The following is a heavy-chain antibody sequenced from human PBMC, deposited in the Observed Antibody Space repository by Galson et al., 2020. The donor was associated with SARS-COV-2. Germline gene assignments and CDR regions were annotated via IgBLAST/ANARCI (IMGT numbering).Heavy chain of an antibody. Sequence: SETLSLTCAVYGGSFSGYYWSWIRQPPGKGLEWIGEINHSGSTNYNPSLKSRVTISVDTSKNQFSLKLSSVTAADTAVYYCARGLLLYDIVVVPAAKGRFDPWGQGTLVTVSS. D-gene: IGHD2-2*01. CDR1: GGSFSGYY. CDR3: ARGLLLYDIVVVPAAKGRFDP. CDR2: INHSGST. J-gene: IGHJ5*02. V-gene: IGHV4-34*01.